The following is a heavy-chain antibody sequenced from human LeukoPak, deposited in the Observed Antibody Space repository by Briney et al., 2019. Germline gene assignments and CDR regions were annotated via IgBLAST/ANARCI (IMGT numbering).Heavy chain of an antibody. CDR1: GFTFSSYG. Sequence: GRSLRLSCAASGFTFSSYGMHWVRQAPGKGLEWVAVIWYDGSNKYYADSVKGRFTISRDNSKNTLYLQMNSLRAEDTAVYYCARDRQPYYYGSGGYYPYYYGMDVWGQGTTVTVSS. CDR3: ARDRQPYYYGSGGYYPYYYGMDV. V-gene: IGHV3-33*01. CDR2: IWYDGSNK. J-gene: IGHJ6*02. D-gene: IGHD3-10*01.